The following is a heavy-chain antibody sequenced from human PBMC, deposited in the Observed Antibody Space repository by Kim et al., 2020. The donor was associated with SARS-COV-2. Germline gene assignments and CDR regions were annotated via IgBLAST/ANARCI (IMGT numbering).Heavy chain of an antibody. CDR1: GYSITSGYY. Sequence: SETLSLTCAVSGYSITSGYYWGWIRQPPGQGLEWIGTIYHNAVTYYNPSLKSRVTISVDTSKNQFSLILSSVTAADTAVYYCARYSVAAQGGGLFFDYWGQGTLVTVSS. CDR3: ARYSVAAQGGGLFFDY. J-gene: IGHJ4*02. V-gene: IGHV4-38-2*01. CDR2: IYHNAVT. D-gene: IGHD2-15*01.